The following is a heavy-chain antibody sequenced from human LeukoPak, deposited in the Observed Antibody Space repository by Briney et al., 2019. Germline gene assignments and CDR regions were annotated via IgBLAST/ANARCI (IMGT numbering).Heavy chain of an antibody. CDR3: ARGQTTVTTLENYFDY. D-gene: IGHD4-17*01. Sequence: SETLSLTCTVSGGSISSYYWSWIRKPPGKGLEWIGYIYYSGSTNYNPSLKSRVTISVDTSKNQFSLKLSSVTAADTAVYYCARGQTTVTTLENYFDYWGQGTLVTVSS. V-gene: IGHV4-59*01. CDR1: GGSISSYY. J-gene: IGHJ4*02. CDR2: IYYSGST.